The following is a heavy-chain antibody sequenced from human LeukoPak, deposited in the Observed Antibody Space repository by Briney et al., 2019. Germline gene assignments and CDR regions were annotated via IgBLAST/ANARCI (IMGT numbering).Heavy chain of an antibody. D-gene: IGHD3-16*02. Sequence: PSETLSLTCAVYGGSFSGYYWSWIRQPPGKGLEWIGEINHSGSTNYNPSLKSRVTISADTSKNQFSLKLSSVTAADTAVYYCARRGRYDYVWGSYRLHTNWFDPWGQGTLVTVSS. CDR2: INHSGST. J-gene: IGHJ5*02. CDR3: ARRGRYDYVWGSYRLHTNWFDP. CDR1: GGSFSGYY. V-gene: IGHV4-34*01.